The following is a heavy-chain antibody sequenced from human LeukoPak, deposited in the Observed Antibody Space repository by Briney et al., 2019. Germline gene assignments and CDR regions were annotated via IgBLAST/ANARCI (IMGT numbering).Heavy chain of an antibody. CDR3: ARDPLLIYYDSSGLDY. J-gene: IGHJ4*02. Sequence: PGGSLRLSCAASGFTFSSYGMHWVRQAPGKGLEWVAVISYDGSNKYYADSVKGRFTISRDNSKNTLYLQMNSLRAEDTAVYYCARDPLLIYYDSSGLDYWGQGTLVTVSS. V-gene: IGHV3-30*03. D-gene: IGHD3-22*01. CDR1: GFTFSSYG. CDR2: ISYDGSNK.